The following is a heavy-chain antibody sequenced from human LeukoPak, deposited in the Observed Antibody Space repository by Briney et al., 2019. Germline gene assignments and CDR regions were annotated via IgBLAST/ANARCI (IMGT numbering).Heavy chain of an antibody. CDR2: INRGGSRT. J-gene: IGHJ4*02. Sequence: GGSLRLSCAATGFTFSNHWMHWVRQAPGKGLMWVSRINRGGSRTDYADSVKGRFTISRDDAKNTLYLQLNSLRAEDTAVYFCARGGSDTAMAHDYWGQGTLVTVSS. CDR3: ARGGSDTAMAHDY. D-gene: IGHD5-18*01. V-gene: IGHV3-74*01. CDR1: GFTFSNHW.